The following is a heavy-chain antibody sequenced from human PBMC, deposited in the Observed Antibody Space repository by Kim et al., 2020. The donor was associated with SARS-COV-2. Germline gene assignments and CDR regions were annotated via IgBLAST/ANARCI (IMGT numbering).Heavy chain of an antibody. D-gene: IGHD3-10*01. CDR3: ARHAIGESLNWFDP. J-gene: IGHJ5*02. CDR1: GGSLSYSY. CDR2: IYYSGST. V-gene: IGHV4-59*08. Sequence: SETLSLTCTVSGGSLSYSYWSWIRQPPGKGLEWIGYIYYSGSTKYNPSLKSRVTISVDTSKNQFSLKLSSLTAADTAVYYCARHAIGESLNWFDPWGQGTLVTVSS.